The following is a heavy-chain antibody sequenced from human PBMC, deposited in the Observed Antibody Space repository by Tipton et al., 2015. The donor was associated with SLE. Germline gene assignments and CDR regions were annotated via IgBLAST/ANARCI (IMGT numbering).Heavy chain of an antibody. Sequence: TLFLTCAVYGGSFSGYYWSWIRQPPGKGLEWIGEINHSGSTNYNPSLKSRVTISVDTSKNQFSLKLSSVTAADTAVYYCARDPNFHFDYWGQGTLVTVSS. V-gene: IGHV4-34*01. CDR2: INHSGST. CDR1: GGSFSGYY. D-gene: IGHD1-7*01. CDR3: ARDPNFHFDY. J-gene: IGHJ4*02.